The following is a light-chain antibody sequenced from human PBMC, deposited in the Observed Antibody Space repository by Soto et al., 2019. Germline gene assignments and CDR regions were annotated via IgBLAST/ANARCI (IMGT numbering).Light chain of an antibody. CDR1: QTISSW. Sequence: DRQMTQVPSTLFGSVGDRVTITCRASQTISSWLAWYQQKPGKAPKLLIYKASTLKSGVPSRFSGSGSGTEFTLTISSLQPDDFATYYCQHYNSYSEAFGQGTKVDIK. J-gene: IGKJ1*01. CDR2: KAS. V-gene: IGKV1-5*03. CDR3: QHYNSYSEA.